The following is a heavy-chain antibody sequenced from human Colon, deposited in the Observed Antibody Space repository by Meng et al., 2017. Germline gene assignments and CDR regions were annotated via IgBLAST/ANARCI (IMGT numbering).Heavy chain of an antibody. Sequence: LQVSGASSVQASHPMLRSCSLSGRSSSSGDYYWNWARLPAEMCLGWFWFVYYSGSTKSNAALESRVSISIHRSNTQFSLKRNSVTAANTAVYYCARDRKHFGERGWFEPWGQGTLVTVSS. D-gene: IGHD4-17*01. CDR1: GRSSSSGDYY. J-gene: IGHJ5*02. V-gene: IGHV4-30-4*01. CDR2: VYYSGST. CDR3: ARDRKHFGERGWFEP.